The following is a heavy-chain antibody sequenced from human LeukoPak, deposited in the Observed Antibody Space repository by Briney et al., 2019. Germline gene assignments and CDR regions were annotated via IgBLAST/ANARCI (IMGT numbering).Heavy chain of an antibody. D-gene: IGHD6-19*01. CDR2: INHSGST. CDR3: AGGRRPRIAVGGAGFDI. CDR1: GGSFSGYY. J-gene: IGHJ3*02. Sequence: SETLSLTCAVYGGSFSGYYWSWIRQPPGKGLEWIGEINHSGSTNYNPSLKSRVTISVDTSKNQFSLRLSSVTAADTAVYYCAGGRRPRIAVGGAGFDIWGQGTMVTVSS. V-gene: IGHV4-34*01.